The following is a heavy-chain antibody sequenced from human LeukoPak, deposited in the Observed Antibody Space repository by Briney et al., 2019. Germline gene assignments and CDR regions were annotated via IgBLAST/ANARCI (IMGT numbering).Heavy chain of an antibody. CDR1: GGSFSGYY. D-gene: IGHD3-22*01. CDR2: INHSGST. Sequence: SETLSLTCAVYGGSFSGYYWSWIRQPPEKGLEWIGEINHSGSTDYNSSLKSRVTISVDTSKNQFSLKLGSVTAADTAVYYCARGPFYYDSGGYYLTTPFDYWGQGTLVTVSS. J-gene: IGHJ4*02. CDR3: ARGPFYYDSGGYYLTTPFDY. V-gene: IGHV4-34*01.